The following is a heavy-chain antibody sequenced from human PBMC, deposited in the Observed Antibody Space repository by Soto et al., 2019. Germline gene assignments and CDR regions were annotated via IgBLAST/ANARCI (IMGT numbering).Heavy chain of an antibody. CDR2: MNPNSGNT. J-gene: IGHJ4*02. CDR3: ARVNEWLGALEY. Sequence: QVQLVQSGAEVKKPGASVKVSCKASGYTFTSYDINWVRQATGQGLEWMGWMNPNSGNTGYAQKFQGRVTMTRNTSINTAYMELSSLRSEDTAVYYCARVNEWLGALEYWGQGTLVIVSS. V-gene: IGHV1-8*01. CDR1: GYTFTSYD. D-gene: IGHD6-19*01.